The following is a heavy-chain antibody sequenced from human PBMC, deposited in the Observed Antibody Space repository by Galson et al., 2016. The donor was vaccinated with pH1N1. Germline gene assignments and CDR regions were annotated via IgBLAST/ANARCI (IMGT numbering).Heavy chain of an antibody. CDR1: GFIFSDYW. CDR2: INQDGSRK. D-gene: IGHD1-26*01. Sequence: SLRLSCAASGFIFSDYWMSWVRQAPGKGLEWVAKINQDGSRKYYVDSMKGRCTISRDNAENSLSLQMNSLRVEDTALYYCATEVYYISLYWGQGILVTVSS. CDR3: ATEVYYISLY. J-gene: IGHJ4*02. V-gene: IGHV3-7*01.